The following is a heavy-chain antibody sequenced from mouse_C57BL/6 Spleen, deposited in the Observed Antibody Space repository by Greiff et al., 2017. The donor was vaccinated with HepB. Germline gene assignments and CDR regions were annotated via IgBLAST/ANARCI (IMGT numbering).Heavy chain of an antibody. D-gene: IGHD1-1*01. Sequence: QVQLQQPGAELVRPGSSVKLSCKASGYTFTSYWMHWVKQRPIKGLEWIGNIDPSDSETHYNQKFKDKAKLTVDKSSSTADMQLSSLTSEDSAVYYCARGGSTVPRLAYWGQGTLVTVSA. CDR3: ARGGSTVPRLAY. V-gene: IGHV1-52*01. CDR1: GYTFTSYW. J-gene: IGHJ3*01. CDR2: IDPSDSET.